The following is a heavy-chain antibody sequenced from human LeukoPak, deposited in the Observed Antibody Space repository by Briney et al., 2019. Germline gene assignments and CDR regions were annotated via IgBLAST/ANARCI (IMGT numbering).Heavy chain of an antibody. Sequence: SGPTLVNPTQTLTLTCTFSGFSLSTSGVGVGWIRQPPGKALEWLALIYWDDEKRHSPSLKSRLTITKDASKNQVVLTMTNMDPVDTATYYCAHSHGYGSSWSGFDSWGQGTLVTVSS. CDR3: AHSHGYGSSWSGFDS. V-gene: IGHV2-5*02. CDR1: GFSLSTSGVG. J-gene: IGHJ4*02. CDR2: IYWDDEK. D-gene: IGHD6-13*01.